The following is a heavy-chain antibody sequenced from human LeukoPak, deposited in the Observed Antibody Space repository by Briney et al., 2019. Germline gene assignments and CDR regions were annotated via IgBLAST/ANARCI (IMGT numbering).Heavy chain of an antibody. D-gene: IGHD1-26*01. Sequence: SVKVSCKSSGGSFSRHAISWVRQAPGQGLEWMGEIIPLFGTTHYAQKFQGRVTITTDESTSTGYVGLSSLRSEDTAVYYCARGVIVAATHFDNWGQGTLVTVSS. CDR3: ARGVIVAATHFDN. J-gene: IGHJ4*02. CDR1: GGSFSRHA. V-gene: IGHV1-69*05. CDR2: IIPLFGTT.